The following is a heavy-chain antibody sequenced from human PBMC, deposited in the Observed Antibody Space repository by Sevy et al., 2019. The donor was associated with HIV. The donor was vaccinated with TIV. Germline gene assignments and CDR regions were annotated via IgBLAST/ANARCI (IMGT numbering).Heavy chain of an antibody. Sequence: GGFLRLSCAVSGFSFSHYAFHWVRQAPGKGLEWMSLISYDGTYKYYADSVKGRFTISRDNSKNTLYLQMNSLRGNDTAVYYWLTVAVSHCTNDCYHRFDYWGPGALVTVSS. V-gene: IGHV3-30-3*01. CDR1: GFSFSHYA. J-gene: IGHJ4*02. CDR2: ISYDGTYK. D-gene: IGHD2-8*01. CDR3: LTVAVSHCTNDCYHRFDY.